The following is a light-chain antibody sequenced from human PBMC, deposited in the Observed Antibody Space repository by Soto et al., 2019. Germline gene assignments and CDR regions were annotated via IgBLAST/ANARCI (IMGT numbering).Light chain of an antibody. CDR1: ESVSSSTY. Sequence: EIVLTQSPGTLSLSPGERATLSCRASESVSSSTYLAWYQQKPGQAPRLLIYGASSSATGIPDRFSGSGSGTDFTLTISRLEPEYFAVYYCQQYGSSPPYTFGQGTKLDIK. CDR2: GAS. J-gene: IGKJ2*01. V-gene: IGKV3-20*01. CDR3: QQYGSSPPYT.